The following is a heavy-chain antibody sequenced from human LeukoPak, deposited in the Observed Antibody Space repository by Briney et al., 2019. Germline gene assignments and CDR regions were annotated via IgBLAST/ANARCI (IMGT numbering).Heavy chain of an antibody. CDR2: INTDGSST. CDR1: GFTFSSYW. J-gene: IGHJ4*02. D-gene: IGHD3-3*01. Sequence: GGSLRLSCAASGFTFSSYWMHWVRQAPGKGLVWVSRINTDGSSTSYADSVKGRFTISRDNAKNTLYLQMNSLRAEDTAVYYCAREYYDFWSGYRLLGYWGQGTLVTVSS. CDR3: AREYYDFWSGYRLLGY. V-gene: IGHV3-74*01.